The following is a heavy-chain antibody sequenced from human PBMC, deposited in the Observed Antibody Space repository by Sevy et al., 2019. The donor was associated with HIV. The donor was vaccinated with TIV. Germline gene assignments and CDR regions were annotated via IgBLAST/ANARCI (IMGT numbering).Heavy chain of an antibody. CDR2: IVVGSGNT. J-gene: IGHJ4*02. CDR3: AADWYYYGSGSYRHFDY. V-gene: IGHV1-58*01. Sequence: ASVKVSCKASGFTFTSSAVQWVRQARGQRLEWIGWIVVGSGNTNYAQKFQERVTITRDMSTSTAYMELSSLRSEDTAVYYCAADWYYYGSGSYRHFDYWGQGTLVTVSS. CDR1: GFTFTSSA. D-gene: IGHD3-10*01.